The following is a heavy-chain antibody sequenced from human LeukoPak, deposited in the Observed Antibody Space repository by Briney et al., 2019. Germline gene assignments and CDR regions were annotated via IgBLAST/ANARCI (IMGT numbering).Heavy chain of an antibody. Sequence: PGGSLRLSCAASGFTFSSYAMHWVRQAPGKGLEWVAVISYDGSNKYYADSVKGRFTISRDNSKNTLYLQMNSLRAEDTAVYYCARDGTPEVVPAENWFDPWGQGTLVTVSS. CDR3: ARDGTPEVVPAENWFDP. CDR1: GFTFSSYA. CDR2: ISYDGSNK. D-gene: IGHD2-2*01. J-gene: IGHJ5*02. V-gene: IGHV3-30*01.